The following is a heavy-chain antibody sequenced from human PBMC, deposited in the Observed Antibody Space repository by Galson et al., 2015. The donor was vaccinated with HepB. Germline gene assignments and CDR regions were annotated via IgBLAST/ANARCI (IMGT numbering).Heavy chain of an antibody. CDR3: GRGIEVVPDASGMDV. CDR2: INRDGSST. CDR1: GFTFKSHW. J-gene: IGHJ6*02. Sequence: SLRLSCAASGFTFKSHWMHWVRQAPGKGLAWVSRINRDGSSTNYADSVKGRFTISRDNAKNTLYLQMSSLRAEDTAVYYCGRGIEVVPDASGMDVWGQGTTVTVSS. D-gene: IGHD2-2*01. V-gene: IGHV3-74*01.